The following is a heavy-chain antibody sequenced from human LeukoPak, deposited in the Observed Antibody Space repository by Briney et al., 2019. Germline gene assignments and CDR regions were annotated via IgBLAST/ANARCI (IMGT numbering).Heavy chain of an antibody. CDR3: ARGRITIFGVVTPHFDY. CDR1: GGPISSYY. V-gene: IGHV4-59*01. D-gene: IGHD3-3*01. Sequence: SETLSLTCTVSGGPISSYYWTWIRQSPGTGLEWIGYIHDSVNTDYNPSLKSRVTISVDTSNKQFSLKLSSVTAADTAVYYCARGRITIFGVVTPHFDYWGQGTLVTVSS. J-gene: IGHJ4*02. CDR2: IHDSVNT.